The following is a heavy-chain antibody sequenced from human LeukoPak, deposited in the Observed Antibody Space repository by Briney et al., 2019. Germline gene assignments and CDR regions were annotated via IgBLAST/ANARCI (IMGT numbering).Heavy chain of an antibody. Sequence: GGSLRLSRAASGFTFSSYGMHWVRQAPGKGLEWVAFIRYDGSNKYYADSVKGRFTISRDNSKNTLYLQMNSLRAEDTAVYYCAKEKRRGYSYEFYYYYYGMDVWGQGTTVTVSS. V-gene: IGHV3-30*02. CDR2: IRYDGSNK. J-gene: IGHJ6*02. CDR3: AKEKRRGYSYEFYYYYYGMDV. D-gene: IGHD5-18*01. CDR1: GFTFSSYG.